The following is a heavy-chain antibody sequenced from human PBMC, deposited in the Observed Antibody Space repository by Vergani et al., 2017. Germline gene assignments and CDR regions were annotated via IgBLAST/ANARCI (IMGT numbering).Heavy chain of an antibody. CDR2: ISGSGGST. Sequence: EVQLLESGGGLVQPGGSLRLSCAASGFTFSSYAMSWVRQAPGKGLEWVSAISGSGGSTYYADSVKGRFTISRDNSKNTLYLQMNSLRAEDTAVYYCAKDRRITMIVVSTLDYWGQGTLVTVSS. D-gene: IGHD3-22*01. V-gene: IGHV3-23*01. J-gene: IGHJ4*02. CDR3: AKDRRITMIVVSTLDY. CDR1: GFTFSSYA.